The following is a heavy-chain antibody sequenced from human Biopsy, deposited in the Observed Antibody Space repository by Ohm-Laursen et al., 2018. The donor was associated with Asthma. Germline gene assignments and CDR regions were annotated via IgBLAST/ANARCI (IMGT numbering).Heavy chain of an antibody. CDR1: GYTFTGYY. CDR2: INPNSGGT. V-gene: IGHV1-2*06. Sequence: ASVKVSCKASGYTFTGYYMHWVRQAPGQGLEWMGRINPNSGGTNYAQKFQGRVTMTRDTSISTAYMELSRLRSDDTAVYYCAREGITGTTARFDPWGQGTLVTVSS. CDR3: AREGITGTTARFDP. D-gene: IGHD1-7*01. J-gene: IGHJ5*02.